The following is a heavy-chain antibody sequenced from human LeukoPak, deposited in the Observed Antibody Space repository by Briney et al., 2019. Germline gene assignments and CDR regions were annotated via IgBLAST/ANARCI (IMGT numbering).Heavy chain of an antibody. D-gene: IGHD6-13*01. J-gene: IGHJ4*02. CDR2: IYYSGST. CDR1: GGSISSGDYY. Sequence: SQTLSLTCTVSGGSISSGDYYWSWIRQPPGKGLEWIGYIYYSGSTYYNPSLKSRVTTSVDTSKNQFSLKLSSVTAADTAVYYCARGSHSSSWYYFDYWGQGTLVTVSS. CDR3: ARGSHSSSWYYFDY. V-gene: IGHV4-30-4*08.